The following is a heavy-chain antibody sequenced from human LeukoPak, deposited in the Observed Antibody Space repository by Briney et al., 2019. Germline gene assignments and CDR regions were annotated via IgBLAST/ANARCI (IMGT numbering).Heavy chain of an antibody. Sequence: GGSLRLSCAASGFTFTSYTMKWVREAPGGGVEWGSYISSRSGTIYSADSVKGRFTITRDNAKTSLYLQMNRLRAEDTAVYYCARRIDTAMVIDYWGQGALVTVSS. CDR1: GFTFTSYT. CDR3: ARRIDTAMVIDY. V-gene: IGHV3-48*01. D-gene: IGHD5-18*01. J-gene: IGHJ4*02. CDR2: ISSRSGTI.